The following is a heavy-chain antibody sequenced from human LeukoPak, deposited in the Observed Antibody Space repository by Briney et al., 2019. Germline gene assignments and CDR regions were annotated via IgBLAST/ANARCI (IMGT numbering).Heavy chain of an antibody. CDR2: ISSSSSYR. CDR1: GFTFSSYS. Sequence: GGSLRLSCAASGFTFSSYSMNWVRQAPGKGLEWVSSISSSSSYRYYADSVKGRFTISRDNAKNSLYLQMNSLRAEDTAVYYCAKGSIRVATGRPYYYYMDVWGKGTTVTVSS. D-gene: IGHD5-12*01. V-gene: IGHV3-21*04. J-gene: IGHJ6*03. CDR3: AKGSIRVATGRPYYYYMDV.